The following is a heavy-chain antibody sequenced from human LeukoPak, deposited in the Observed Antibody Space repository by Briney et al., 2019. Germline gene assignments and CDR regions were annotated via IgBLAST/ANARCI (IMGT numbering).Heavy chain of an antibody. Sequence: SETLSLTCTVSGGSISPYSWSWIRQPPGKGLEWIGYIFYSGSTNYNPSLKSRVSISVATSKNELYLELSSVTAADTAVYYCASDYHDTSGDNYVGGYYYMDVWGKGTTVTVSS. CDR3: ASDYHDTSGDNYVGGYYYMDV. D-gene: IGHD3-22*01. CDR1: GGSISPYS. CDR2: IFYSGST. J-gene: IGHJ6*03. V-gene: IGHV4-59*08.